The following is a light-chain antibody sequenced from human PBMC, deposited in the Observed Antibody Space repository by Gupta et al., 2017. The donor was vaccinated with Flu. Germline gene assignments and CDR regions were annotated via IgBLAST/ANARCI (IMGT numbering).Light chain of an antibody. Sequence: LSLSPGERATLSCRASHDIRSNLVWYQQKPGQAPMLLIYGASTRAIGVPARFSGSGSGTEFTLTISILQSEDFAVYYCQQYKNCYPHLFTFGPGTKVDIK. CDR3: QQYKNCYPHLFT. CDR1: HDIRSN. J-gene: IGKJ3*01. V-gene: IGKV3-15*01. CDR2: GAS.